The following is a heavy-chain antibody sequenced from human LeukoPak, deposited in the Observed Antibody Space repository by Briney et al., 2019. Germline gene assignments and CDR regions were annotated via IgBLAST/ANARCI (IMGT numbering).Heavy chain of an antibody. CDR1: GGSFSGYY. V-gene: IGHV4-34*01. D-gene: IGHD3-10*01. CDR2: INHSGST. J-gene: IGHJ6*03. Sequence: SETLSLTCAVYGGSFSGYYWSWIRQPPGKGLEWIGEINHSGSTNYNPSLKSRVTISVDTSKNQFSLKLSSVTAADTAVYYCARVVLLGVSAIYYYYYYMDVWGKGTTVTVSS. CDR3: ARVVLLGVSAIYYYYYYMDV.